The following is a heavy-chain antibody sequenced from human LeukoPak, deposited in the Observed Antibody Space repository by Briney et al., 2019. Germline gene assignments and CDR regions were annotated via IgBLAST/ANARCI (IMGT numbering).Heavy chain of an antibody. Sequence: ASVKVSCKASGYTFTGYYMHWVRQAPGQGLEWMGRINPNSGGTNYAQEFQGRVTMTRDTSISTAYMELSRLRSDDTAVYYCARDLWCSGGSCYVPPTYYYYYMDVWGKGTTVTVSS. CDR2: INPNSGGT. V-gene: IGHV1-2*06. CDR1: GYTFTGYY. D-gene: IGHD2-15*01. CDR3: ARDLWCSGGSCYVPPTYYYYYMDV. J-gene: IGHJ6*03.